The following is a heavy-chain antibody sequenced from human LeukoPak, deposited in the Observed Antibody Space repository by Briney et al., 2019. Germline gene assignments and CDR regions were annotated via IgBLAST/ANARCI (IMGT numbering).Heavy chain of an antibody. CDR3: ARAKCSGGSCYFDYYYYMDV. V-gene: IGHV4-39*07. D-gene: IGHD2-15*01. Sequence: PSETLSLTCTVSGGSISSSSYYWGWIRQPPGKGLEWIGSIYYSGSTYYNPSLKSRVTISVDTSKNQFSLKLSSVTAADTAVYYCARAKCSGGSCYFDYYYYMDVWGKGTTVTVSS. CDR2: IYYSGST. J-gene: IGHJ6*03. CDR1: GGSISSSSYY.